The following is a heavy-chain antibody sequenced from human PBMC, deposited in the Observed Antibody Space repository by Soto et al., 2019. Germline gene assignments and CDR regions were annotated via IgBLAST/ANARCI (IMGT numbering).Heavy chain of an antibody. Sequence: EVQLVESGGGLVQPGGSLRLSCAASGFTFSSYWMSWVRQAPGKGLEWVANIKQDGSEKYYVDSVKGRFTISRDNAKHSLYLQMNSLRAEDTAVYYCARGNMVRGLYYYHYGMDVWGQGTTVTVSS. CDR2: IKQDGSEK. J-gene: IGHJ6*02. V-gene: IGHV3-7*03. CDR3: ARGNMVRGLYYYHYGMDV. CDR1: GFTFSSYW. D-gene: IGHD3-10*01.